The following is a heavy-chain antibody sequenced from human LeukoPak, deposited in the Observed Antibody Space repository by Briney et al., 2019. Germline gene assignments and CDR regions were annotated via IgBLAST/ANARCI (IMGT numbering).Heavy chain of an antibody. J-gene: IGHJ4*02. CDR3: TTRGGSYGGFRFDY. CDR1: GFTFDDYA. D-gene: IGHD1-26*01. V-gene: IGHV3-15*01. CDR2: IKSKTDGGTT. Sequence: GGSLRLSCSASGFTFDDYAVSWFRQAPGKGLEWVGRIKSKTDGGTTDYAAPVKGRFTISRDDSKNTLYLQMNSLKTEDTAVYYCTTRGGSYGGFRFDYWGQGTLVTVSS.